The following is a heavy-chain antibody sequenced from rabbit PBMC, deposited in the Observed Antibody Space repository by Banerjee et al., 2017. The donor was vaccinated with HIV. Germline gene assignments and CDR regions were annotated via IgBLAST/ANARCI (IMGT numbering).Heavy chain of an antibody. CDR2: INSSSRNV. J-gene: IGHJ4*01. V-gene: IGHV1S40*01. CDR1: AFSFSNKYV. Sequence: QSLEESGGDLVKPGASLTLTCTASAFSFSNKYVMCWVRQAPGKGLEWIGCINSSSRNVVYASWATGRFTISKTSSTTVTLQMTSLTAADTATYFCARDAAGREDFNLWGQGTLVTVS. D-gene: IGHD4-2*01. CDR3: ARDAAGREDFNL.